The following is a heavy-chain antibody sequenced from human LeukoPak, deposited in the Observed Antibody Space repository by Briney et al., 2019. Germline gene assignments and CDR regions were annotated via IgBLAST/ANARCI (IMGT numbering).Heavy chain of an antibody. J-gene: IGHJ3*02. D-gene: IGHD4-23*01. CDR1: GFTFSSYW. Sequence: GGSLRLSCAASGFTFSSYWMHWVRQAPGKGLVWVSHSNSDGSSTSYADSVRGRFTISRDNAKNTLYLQMNSLRAEDTAVYYCARDLKGPVNDVFDMWGQGTMVTVSS. CDR2: SNSDGSST. V-gene: IGHV3-74*01. CDR3: ARDLKGPVNDVFDM.